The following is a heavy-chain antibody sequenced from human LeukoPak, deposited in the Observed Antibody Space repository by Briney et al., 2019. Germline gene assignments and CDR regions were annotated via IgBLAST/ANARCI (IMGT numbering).Heavy chain of an antibody. CDR2: IKQDGSEK. V-gene: IGHV3-7*01. CDR3: ARQQWLVRQYFDY. D-gene: IGHD6-19*01. J-gene: IGHJ4*02. CDR1: GFTLSSYW. Sequence: PGGSLRLSCAASGFTLSSYWMSWVRQAPGKGLEWVANIKQDGSEKYYVDSVKGRLTISRDNAKNSLYLQMNSLRAEDTAVYYCARQQWLVRQYFDYWGQGTLVTVSS.